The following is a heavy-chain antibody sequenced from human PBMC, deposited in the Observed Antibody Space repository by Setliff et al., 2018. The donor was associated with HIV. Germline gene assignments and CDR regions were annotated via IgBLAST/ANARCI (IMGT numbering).Heavy chain of an antibody. D-gene: IGHD5-12*01. J-gene: IGHJ4*02. CDR3: ARLGDSGYCFRGYFDY. CDR2: VYYSGST. Sequence: SETLSLTCTVSGDSVSDTSYYWGWIRQPPGKGLEWLANVYYSGSTYYNPSLNSRVTISVDTSRNQFSLKLTSVTAADTALYFCARLGDSGYCFRGYFDYWGQGKLVTVSS. CDR1: GDSVSDTSYY. V-gene: IGHV4-39*01.